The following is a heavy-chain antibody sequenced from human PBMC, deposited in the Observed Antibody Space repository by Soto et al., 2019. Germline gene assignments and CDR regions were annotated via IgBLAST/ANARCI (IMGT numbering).Heavy chain of an antibody. CDR1: GFTFSTYA. D-gene: IGHD3-3*01. CDR3: ARGPYYDPIHYFDY. Sequence: EVQLVESGEGLVQSGGSLRLSCAASGFTFSTYAMHWVHQAPGKGLEYVSAISSNGGSTYYVDSVKGRFTISRDNSKNTLYLQMGSLRAEDMAVYYCARGPYYDPIHYFDYWGQGALVTVSS. V-gene: IGHV3-64*02. CDR2: ISSNGGST. J-gene: IGHJ4*02.